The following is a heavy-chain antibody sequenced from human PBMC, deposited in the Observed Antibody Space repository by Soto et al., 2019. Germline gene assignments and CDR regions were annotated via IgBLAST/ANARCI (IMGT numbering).Heavy chain of an antibody. D-gene: IGHD6-13*01. V-gene: IGHV5-10-1*01. J-gene: IGHJ4*02. Sequence: RESLKISCKGSGYSFTSYWISWVRQMPGKGLEWMVRIDPSDSYTNYSPSFQGHVTISADKYISTAYLQWSSLKASDTAMYYCARTEAAAVDYWGQGTLVTLSS. CDR3: ARTEAAAVDY. CDR2: IDPSDSYT. CDR1: GYSFTSYW.